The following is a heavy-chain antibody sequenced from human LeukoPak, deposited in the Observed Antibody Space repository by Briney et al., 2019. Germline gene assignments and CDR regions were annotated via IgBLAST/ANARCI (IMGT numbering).Heavy chain of an antibody. CDR3: ARDRAAADP. V-gene: IGHV3-53*01. D-gene: IGHD6-13*01. CDR2: IYTDDTT. J-gene: IGHJ5*02. CDR1: GCTVGHYY. Sequence: GGSLRLSCAASGCTVGHYYMSWVRQAPGKGLECVSVIYTDDTTYYADSVKGRFTISRDDSKNTLSLQMDSLRAEDTAVYYCARDRAAADPWGQGTLVTVSS.